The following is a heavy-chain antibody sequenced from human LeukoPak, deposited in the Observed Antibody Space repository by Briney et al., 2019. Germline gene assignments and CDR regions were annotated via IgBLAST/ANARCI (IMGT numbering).Heavy chain of an antibody. CDR2: ISTSGGST. V-gene: IGHV3-23*01. D-gene: IGHD2-2*01. CDR3: AKKIGSTSRGFDY. CDR1: GFTFSSYA. J-gene: IGHJ4*02. Sequence: GGSLRLXCAASGFTFSSYAMSWVRQAPGKGLEWVSAISTSGGSTYYADSVKGRFTISRDNSKNTLYLQMNSLRAEDTAVYYCAKKIGSTSRGFDYWGQGTLVTVSS.